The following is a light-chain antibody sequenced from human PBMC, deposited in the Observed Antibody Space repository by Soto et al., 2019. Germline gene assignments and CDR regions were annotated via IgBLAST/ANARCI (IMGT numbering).Light chain of an antibody. V-gene: IGKV3-15*01. CDR3: QQYKNWPPLT. J-gene: IGKJ4*01. Sequence: EIVMTQSPATLSLSPGETATLSCRASQSVGSAVAWYQHKPGQAPRLLIVGASIRVTGVQVRFSGGGSGTEFTLTISSLQSEDFAVYYCQQYKNWPPLTFGGGTTVEIK. CDR1: QSVGSA. CDR2: GAS.